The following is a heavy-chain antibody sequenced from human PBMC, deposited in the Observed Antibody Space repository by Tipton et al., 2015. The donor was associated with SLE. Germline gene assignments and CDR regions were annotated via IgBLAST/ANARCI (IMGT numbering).Heavy chain of an antibody. Sequence: SLRLSCAAPGFTFSSYWMSWVRQAPGKGLEWVANIKQDGSEKYYVDSVKGRFTISRDNAKNSLFLQMNSLRAEDTAVYYCARDSKWEPRNYWGQGTLVTVSS. V-gene: IGHV3-7*01. D-gene: IGHD1-26*01. CDR2: IKQDGSEK. CDR1: GFTFSSYW. CDR3: ARDSKWEPRNY. J-gene: IGHJ4*02.